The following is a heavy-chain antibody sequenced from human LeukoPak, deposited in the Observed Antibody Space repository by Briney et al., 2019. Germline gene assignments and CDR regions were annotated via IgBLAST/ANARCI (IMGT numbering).Heavy chain of an antibody. V-gene: IGHV3-33*01. J-gene: IGHJ4*02. D-gene: IGHD2-8*02. CDR1: RFPFRIYG. CDR2: IWYDGSDK. CDR3: VTHRYTGGRCYLDY. Sequence: PGRSLRLSCAASRFPFRIYGMKWVRQAPGKGLGWVGIIWYDGSDKYYVDSVRGRFTISRDNSENTLYLQMNSLRAEDTAVYYCVTHRYTGGRCYLDYWGQGTLVTVSS.